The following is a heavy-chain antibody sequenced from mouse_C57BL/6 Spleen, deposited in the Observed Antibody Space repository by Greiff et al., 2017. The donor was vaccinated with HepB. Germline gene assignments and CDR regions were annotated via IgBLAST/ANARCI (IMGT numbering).Heavy chain of an antibody. CDR2: ISNGGGST. Sequence: EVKLVESGGGLVQPGGSLKLSCAASGFTFSDYYMYWVRPTPEKRLEWVAYISNGGGSTYSPATVKGRFTISRDNAQNTLYLQMSRLKSEDIAMYYCARLDDGYSYCDYWDQGDTLTVAS. J-gene: IGHJ2*01. V-gene: IGHV5-12*01. D-gene: IGHD2-3*01. CDR3: ARLDDGYSYCDY. CDR1: GFTFSDYY.